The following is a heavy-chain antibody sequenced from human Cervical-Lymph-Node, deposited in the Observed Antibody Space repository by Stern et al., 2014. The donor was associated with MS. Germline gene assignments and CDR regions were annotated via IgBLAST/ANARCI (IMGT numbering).Heavy chain of an antibody. Sequence: VQLVESGAEVKKPGSSVKVSCKSSGGPFSNFEVTWVRQAPGQGLEWMGGIIPMVGTPNYAQRFQDRLTLSADRLTTTVYMELTSLRPDDTAVYYCARGTIEGRHFDRPRYSWFDPWGQGTLVTVSS. V-gene: IGHV1-69*06. CDR1: GGPFSNFE. CDR3: ARGTIEGRHFDRPRYSWFDP. D-gene: IGHD3-9*01. CDR2: IIPMVGTP. J-gene: IGHJ5*02.